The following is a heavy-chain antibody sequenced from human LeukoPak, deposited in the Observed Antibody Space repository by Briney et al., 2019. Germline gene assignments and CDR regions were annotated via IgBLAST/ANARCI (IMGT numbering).Heavy chain of an antibody. D-gene: IGHD1-26*01. V-gene: IGHV1-18*01. CDR3: ARDWGDSGSPNAAFDI. J-gene: IGHJ3*02. CDR1: GYTFTSCG. CDR2: ISAYNGNT. Sequence: ASVKVSCKASGYTFTSCGISWVRQAPGQGLEWMGWISAYNGNTNYAQKVQGRVTMTTDTSTSTAYMELRSLRSDDTAVYYCARDWGDSGSPNAAFDIWGQGTMVTVSS.